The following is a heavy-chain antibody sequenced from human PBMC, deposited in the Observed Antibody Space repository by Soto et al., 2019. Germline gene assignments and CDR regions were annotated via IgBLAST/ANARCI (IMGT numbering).Heavy chain of an antibody. CDR2: ISGSGGSNK. V-gene: IGHV3-23*01. J-gene: IGHJ3*02. CDR1: GFTFSSYA. CDR3: ARGMAGNDAFDI. D-gene: IGHD6-19*01. Sequence: GGSLRLSCAASGFTFSSYAMSWVRQAPGKGLEWVSAISGSGGSNKYYADSVKGRFTISRDNSKNTLYLQMNSLRAEDTAVYYCARGMAGNDAFDIWGQGTMVTVSS.